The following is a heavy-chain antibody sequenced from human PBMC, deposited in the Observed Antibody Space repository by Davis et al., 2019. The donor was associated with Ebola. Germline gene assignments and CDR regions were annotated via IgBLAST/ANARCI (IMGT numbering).Heavy chain of an antibody. V-gene: IGHV7-4-1*02. CDR3: AREDYDGGSRLDP. CDR1: GYTFTQYA. D-gene: IGHD3-16*01. Sequence: ASVKVSCQASGYTFTQYAIFWVRQAPGQGLEWMGWINTNTGSPDYAQGFTGRFVFSLDTSVSTAYLQISSLKAEDTAVYFCAREDYDGGSRLDPWGQGTLVSVSS. J-gene: IGHJ5*02. CDR2: INTNTGSP.